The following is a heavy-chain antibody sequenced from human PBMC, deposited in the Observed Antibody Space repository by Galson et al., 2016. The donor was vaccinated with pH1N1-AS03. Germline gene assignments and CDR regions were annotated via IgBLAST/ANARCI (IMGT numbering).Heavy chain of an antibody. CDR1: GFPLTTSAVG. V-gene: IGHV2-5*02. D-gene: IGHD3-9*01. J-gene: IGHJ4*02. Sequence: PALVKPTQTLTLTCTFSGFPLTTSAVGVVWIRQPPGKALEWLALIYWDDDKRYNSSLKSRLTITKDTSINQVVLTMTNMDPVDTATYYCARTAGWLPDFWGQGTLVTVSS. CDR2: IYWDDDK. CDR3: ARTAGWLPDF.